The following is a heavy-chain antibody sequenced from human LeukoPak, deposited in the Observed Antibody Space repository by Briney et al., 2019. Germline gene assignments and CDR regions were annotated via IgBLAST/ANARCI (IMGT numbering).Heavy chain of an antibody. D-gene: IGHD3-10*01. Sequence: SETLSLTCTVSGGSIRGSDFYWGWIRQPPGKGLEWIGYIFYTETTSYNPSLKSRVTISVDTSKNQFSLKLSSVTAADTAVYYCASLMIRGAWFDPWGQGTLVTVSS. CDR3: ASLMIRGAWFDP. CDR2: IFYTETT. V-gene: IGHV4-61*05. CDR1: GGSIRGSDFY. J-gene: IGHJ5*02.